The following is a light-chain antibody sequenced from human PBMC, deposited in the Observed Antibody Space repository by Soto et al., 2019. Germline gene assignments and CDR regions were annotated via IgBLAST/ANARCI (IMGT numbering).Light chain of an antibody. Sequence: QSVLTQAPSASGTPGQRVTISCSGSSSNIGSNYVYWYQQLPGTAPKLLIYRNNQRPSGVPDRFSGSKSGTSASLAISGLPTKDEADYYCAAWDDSLSGFYVFGTGTKLTVL. V-gene: IGLV1-47*01. J-gene: IGLJ1*01. CDR3: AAWDDSLSGFYV. CDR2: RNN. CDR1: SSNIGSNY.